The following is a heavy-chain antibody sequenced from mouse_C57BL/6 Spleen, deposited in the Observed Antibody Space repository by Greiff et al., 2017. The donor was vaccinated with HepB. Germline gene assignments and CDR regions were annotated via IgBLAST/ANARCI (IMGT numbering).Heavy chain of an antibody. CDR1: GYTFTSYW. CDR3: ARERLRGRSYAMDY. V-gene: IGHV1-72*01. CDR2: IDPNSGGT. D-gene: IGHD1-1*01. Sequence: QVQLQQSGAELVKPGASVKLSCKASGYTFTSYWMHWVKQRPGRGLEWIGRIDPNSGGTKYNEKFKSKATLTVDKPSSTAYMQLSSLTSEDSAVYECARERLRGRSYAMDYWGQGTSVTVSS. J-gene: IGHJ4*01.